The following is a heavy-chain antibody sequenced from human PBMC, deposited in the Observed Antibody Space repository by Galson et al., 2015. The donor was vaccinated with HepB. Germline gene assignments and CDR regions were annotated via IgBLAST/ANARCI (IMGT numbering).Heavy chain of an antibody. V-gene: IGHV1-69*01. CDR3: ARDLLHCSGGSCRVDYFDY. CDR2: IIPIFGTA. D-gene: IGHD2-15*01. J-gene: IGHJ4*02. Sequence: VKVSCKASGGTFSSYAISWVRQAPGQGLEWMGGIIPIFGTANYAQKFQGRVTITADESTSTAYMEPSSLRSEDTAVYYCARDLLHCSGGSCRVDYFDYWGQGTLVTVSS. CDR1: GGTFSSYA.